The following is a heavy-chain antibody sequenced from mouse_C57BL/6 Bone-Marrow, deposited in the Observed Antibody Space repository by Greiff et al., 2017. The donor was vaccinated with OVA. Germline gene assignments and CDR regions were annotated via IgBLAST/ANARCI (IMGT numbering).Heavy chain of an antibody. V-gene: IGHV2-2*01. J-gene: IGHJ1*03. CDR1: GFSLTSYG. Sequence: VKLVESGPGLVQPSQSLSITCTVSGFSLTSYGVHWVRQSPGKGLEWLGVIWSGGSTDYNAAFISRLSISKDNSKSQVFFKMNSLQADDTAIYYCASPLITTVVPHWYFDVWGTGTTVTVSS. CDR2: IWSGGST. CDR3: ASPLITTVVPHWYFDV. D-gene: IGHD1-1*01.